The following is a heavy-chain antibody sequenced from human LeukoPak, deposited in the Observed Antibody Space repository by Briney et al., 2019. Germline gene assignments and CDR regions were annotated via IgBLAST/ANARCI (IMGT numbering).Heavy chain of an antibody. D-gene: IGHD3-10*01. CDR3: AKALRRVLWFGELLNFDY. Sequence: PGRSLRLSCAASGFTFSSYGMHWVRQAPGKGLEWVAVISYDGSNKYYADSVKGRFTISRDNPKNTLYLQMNSLRAEDTAVYYCAKALRRVLWFGELLNFDYWGQGTLVTVSS. J-gene: IGHJ4*02. CDR1: GFTFSSYG. CDR2: ISYDGSNK. V-gene: IGHV3-30*18.